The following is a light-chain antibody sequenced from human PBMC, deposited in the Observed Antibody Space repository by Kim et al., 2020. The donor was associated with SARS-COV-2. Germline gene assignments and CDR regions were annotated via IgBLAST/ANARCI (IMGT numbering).Light chain of an antibody. Sequence: EVVMTQSPATLSVSPGERATLSCRASQSVSSSLAWYQQKSGQVPSLLIYDASSRAAGIPARFSGSGSGTEFTLTISSLQSEDFAVYYCQQYTNCPRTFGQGTKVDIK. CDR1: QSVSSS. J-gene: IGKJ1*01. CDR2: DAS. V-gene: IGKV3-15*01. CDR3: QQYTNCPRT.